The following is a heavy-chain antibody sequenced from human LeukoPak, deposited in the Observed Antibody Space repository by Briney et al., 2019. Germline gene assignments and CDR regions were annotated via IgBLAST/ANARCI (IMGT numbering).Heavy chain of an antibody. J-gene: IGHJ4*02. CDR3: AKEYGSGSYYRDFDY. CDR2: ISGSGGST. V-gene: IGHV3-23*01. Sequence: PGGSLRLSCAASGFTFSSYAMSLVRQAPGKGLELVSAISGSGGSTYYAGSVKGRFTTSRDNSKNTLYLQMNSLRAEDTAVYYCAKEYGSGSYYRDFDYWGQGTLVTVSS. CDR1: GFTFSSYA. D-gene: IGHD3-10*01.